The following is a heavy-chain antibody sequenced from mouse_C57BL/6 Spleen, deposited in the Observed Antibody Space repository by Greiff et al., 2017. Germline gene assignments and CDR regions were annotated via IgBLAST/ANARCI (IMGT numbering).Heavy chain of an antibody. J-gene: IGHJ2*01. D-gene: IGHD1-1*01. CDR1: GYTFTSYW. V-gene: IGHV1-53*01. CDR2: INPSNGGT. Sequence: QVQLQQPGTELVKPGASVKLSCKASGYTFTSYWMHWVKPRPGQGLEWIGNINPSNGGTNYNEKFKSKATLTVDTSSSTAYMQLSSLTSEDSAVYYCARPIYYYGSSYGYWGQGTTLTVSS. CDR3: ARPIYYYGSSYGY.